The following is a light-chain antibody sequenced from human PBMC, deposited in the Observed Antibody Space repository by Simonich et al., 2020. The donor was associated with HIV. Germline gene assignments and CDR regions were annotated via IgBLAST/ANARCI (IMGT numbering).Light chain of an antibody. CDR1: QSVSSN. CDR3: QQYYSTPLT. V-gene: IGKV3-15*01. J-gene: IGKJ4*01. Sequence: EIVITQSPATLSVSPGERATLSCRASQSVSSNLAWYQQKPGQAPRLLIYGASTRATGIPARFSGSGSGTEFTLTISSLQAEDVAVYYCQQYYSTPLTFGGGTKVEIK. CDR2: GAS.